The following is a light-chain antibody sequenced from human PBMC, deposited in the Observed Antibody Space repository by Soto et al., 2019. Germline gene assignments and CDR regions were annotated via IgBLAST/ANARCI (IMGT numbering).Light chain of an antibody. CDR1: QSISSW. CDR2: RAS. J-gene: IGKJ2*01. CDR3: QQYNSYPYT. V-gene: IGKV1-5*03. Sequence: DIQMTQSPSTLSASVGDRVTITCRASQSISSWLAWYQQKTGKAPKLLIYRASSLESGVPSRFSGSGSGTEFPLTISSPQPDDFATYFFQQYNSYPYTFGQGTQLEIK.